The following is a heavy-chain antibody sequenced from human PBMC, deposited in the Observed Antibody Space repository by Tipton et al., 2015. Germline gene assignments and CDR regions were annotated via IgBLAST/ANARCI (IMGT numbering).Heavy chain of an antibody. CDR1: GGTVSSFD. Sequence: QLVQSGAEVKKPGSSVKVSCKASGGTVSSFDINWVRQAPGQGLEWMGGIIPIFGTTNYAQKFLDRVTITADESTSTAYMELSSLRSDDTAVYYCAREGGSGWGPFDYWGQGTLLIVPS. D-gene: IGHD6-19*01. J-gene: IGHJ4*02. CDR3: AREGGSGWGPFDY. CDR2: IIPIFGTT. V-gene: IGHV1-69*01.